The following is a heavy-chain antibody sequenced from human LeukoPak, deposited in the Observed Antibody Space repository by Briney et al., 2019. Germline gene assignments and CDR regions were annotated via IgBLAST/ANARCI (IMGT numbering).Heavy chain of an antibody. Sequence: GGSLRLSCAASGFTFSSYAMSWVRQAPGKGLEWVSAMRGNGGSTEYVDSVRGRFIISRDNFKNTLYLQMNSLRAEDTAVYYCARDADNGAPAFDYWGQGTLVTVSS. CDR1: GFTFSSYA. CDR3: ARDADNGAPAFDY. D-gene: IGHD4-17*01. CDR2: MRGNGGST. V-gene: IGHV3-23*01. J-gene: IGHJ4*02.